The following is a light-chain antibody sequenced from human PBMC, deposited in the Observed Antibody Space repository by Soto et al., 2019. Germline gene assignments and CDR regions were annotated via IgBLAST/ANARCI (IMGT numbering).Light chain of an antibody. CDR1: SSNIGAGYD. CDR2: GNS. CDR3: HSYDSSLSGSV. Sequence: QAVLTQPPSVSGALGQRVTISCTGSSSNIGAGYDVHWYQQLPGTVPKLLIYGNSNRPSGVPDRFSGSKSGTSASLAITGLQAEDEADYYCHSYDSSLSGSVFGGGTQLTVL. J-gene: IGLJ3*02. V-gene: IGLV1-40*01.